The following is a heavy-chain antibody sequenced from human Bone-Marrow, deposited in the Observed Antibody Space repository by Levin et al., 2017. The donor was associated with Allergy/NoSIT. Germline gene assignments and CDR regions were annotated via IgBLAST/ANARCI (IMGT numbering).Heavy chain of an antibody. CDR2: ISGSGTIT. J-gene: IGHJ4*02. Sequence: LSLTCAASGFTFSSYAMSWVRPAPGKGLEWVSSISGSGTITHYAESGKGRFTIPRDISKNMLHLQMDSLTADDSAIYYCAKEELAVAGYSFDSWGQGTLVTVSS. D-gene: IGHD6-19*01. V-gene: IGHV3-23*01. CDR1: GFTFSSYA. CDR3: AKEELAVAGYSFDS.